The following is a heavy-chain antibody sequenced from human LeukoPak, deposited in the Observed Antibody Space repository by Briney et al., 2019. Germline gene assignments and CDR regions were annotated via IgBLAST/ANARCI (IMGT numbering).Heavy chain of an antibody. CDR2: ISGSGGST. CDR1: GFTFSSYA. CDR3: AKLPTIRGEAPDY. D-gene: IGHD7-27*01. J-gene: IGHJ4*02. Sequence: GGSLRLSCAASGFTFSSYAMSWVPQAPGKGLEWVSAISGSGGSTYYADSVKGRFTISRDNSKNTLYLQMNSLRAEDTAVYYCAKLPTIRGEAPDYWGQGTLVTVSS. V-gene: IGHV3-23*01.